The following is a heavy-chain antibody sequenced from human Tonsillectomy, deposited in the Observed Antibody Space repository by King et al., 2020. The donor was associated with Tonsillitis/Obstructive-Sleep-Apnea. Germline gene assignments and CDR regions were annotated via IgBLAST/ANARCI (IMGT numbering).Heavy chain of an antibody. CDR1: GYSFSTSW. D-gene: IGHD3-10*01. V-gene: IGHV5-51*03. J-gene: IGHJ4*02. CDR3: ARRHFGDSGGFDY. CDR2: IYPGDSDT. Sequence: ELQLVQSGAEVKKPGESLKISCKGSGYSFSTSWIGWVRQMPGKGLEWMGIIYPGDSDTRYSPSFQGQVTISADKSISTAYLQWSSLKASDTAIYYCARRHFGDSGGFDYWGQGPLVTVSS.